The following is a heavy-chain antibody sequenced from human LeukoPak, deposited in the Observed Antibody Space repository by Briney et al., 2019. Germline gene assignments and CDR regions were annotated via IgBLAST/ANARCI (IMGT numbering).Heavy chain of an antibody. D-gene: IGHD3-10*01. V-gene: IGHV3-48*02. CDR1: GFTFSNYG. CDR2: ISSSSSTI. CDR3: ARGYYGSGSYYDY. J-gene: IGHJ4*02. Sequence: PGGSLRLSCAASGFTFSNYGMHWVRQAPGKGLEWVSYISSSSSTIYYADSVKGRFTISRDNAKNSLYLQMNSLRDEDTAVYYCARGYYGSGSYYDYWGQGTLVTVSS.